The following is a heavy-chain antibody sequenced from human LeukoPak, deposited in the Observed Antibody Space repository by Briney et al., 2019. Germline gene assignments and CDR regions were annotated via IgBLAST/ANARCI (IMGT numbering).Heavy chain of an antibody. Sequence: PGGSLRLSCAASGFSLSGYWMTWVRQAPGKGLKWVARLHADGVEQNYVDSVTGRFTMSRDNAKNSLDLQMNSLRVEDTAVYYCARGGYSFDYLGQGTLVAVSS. J-gene: IGHJ4*02. D-gene: IGHD5-18*01. CDR2: LHADGVEQ. CDR3: ARGGYSFDY. V-gene: IGHV3-7*01. CDR1: GFSLSGYW.